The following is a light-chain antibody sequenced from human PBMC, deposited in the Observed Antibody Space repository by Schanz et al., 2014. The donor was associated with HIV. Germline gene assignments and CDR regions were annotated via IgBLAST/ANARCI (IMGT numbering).Light chain of an antibody. CDR2: AAS. Sequence: DIQLTQSPSFLSASVGDRITITCRASQGFGSYLAWYQQKPGKAPKLLIYAASSLQTGVPSRFSGSGSGTEFTLTISSLQPEDFATYYCQQYNSYPRTFGQGTRLEIK. V-gene: IGKV1-9*01. CDR1: QGFGSY. CDR3: QQYNSYPRT. J-gene: IGKJ5*01.